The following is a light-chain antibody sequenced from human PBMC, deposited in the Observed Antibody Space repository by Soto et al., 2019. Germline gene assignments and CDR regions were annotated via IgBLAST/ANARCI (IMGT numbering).Light chain of an antibody. V-gene: IGKV1-33*01. CDR1: QDISNY. Sequence: DIQMTQSPSSLSASVGDRVTITCQASQDISNYLNWYQQKPGKAPKLLIYDASNLETGVPSRFSGNGSGTDFTFTISSLQPEDIATYYCQQYDNLPPELTFGGGTKVEIK. CDR2: DAS. CDR3: QQYDNLPPELT. J-gene: IGKJ4*01.